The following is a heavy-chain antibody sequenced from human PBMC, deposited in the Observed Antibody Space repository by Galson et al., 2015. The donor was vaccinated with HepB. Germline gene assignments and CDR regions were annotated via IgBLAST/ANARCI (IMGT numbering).Heavy chain of an antibody. D-gene: IGHD2-15*01. CDR2: ISSSGSTI. CDR3: AGGGSCYSVGLCYYYYYGMDV. V-gene: IGHV3-11*01. J-gene: IGHJ6*02. CDR1: GFTFSDYY. Sequence: SLRLSCAASGFTFSDYYMSWIRQAPGKGLEWVSYISSSGSTIYYADSVKGRFTISRDNAKNSLYLQMNSLRAEDTAVYYCAGGGSCYSVGLCYYYYYGMDVWGQGTTVTVSS.